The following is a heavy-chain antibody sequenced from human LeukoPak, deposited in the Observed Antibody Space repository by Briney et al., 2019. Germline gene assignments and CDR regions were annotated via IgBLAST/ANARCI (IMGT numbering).Heavy chain of an antibody. V-gene: IGHV3-66*01. Sequence: GGSLRLSCAASGFTFSSYAMSWARQAPGKGLEWVSVIYSGGSTYYADSVKGRFTISRDNSKNTLYLQMNSLRAEDTAVYYCARASVVVVAVIFDYWGQGTLVTVSS. CDR2: IYSGGST. J-gene: IGHJ4*02. CDR1: GFTFSSYA. CDR3: ARASVVVVAVIFDY. D-gene: IGHD2-15*01.